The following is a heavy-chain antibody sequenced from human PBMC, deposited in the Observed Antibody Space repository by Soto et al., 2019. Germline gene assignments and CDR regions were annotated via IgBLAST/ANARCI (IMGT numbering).Heavy chain of an antibody. CDR3: ASRRYDSSGYSPFDY. J-gene: IGHJ4*02. V-gene: IGHV1-69*01. Sequence: KVSCKASGGTFSSYAISWVRQAPGQGLEWMGGIIPIFGTANYAQKFQGRVTITADESTSTAYMELSSLRSEDTAVYYCASRRYDSSGYSPFDYWGQGTLVTVSS. D-gene: IGHD3-22*01. CDR1: GGTFSSYA. CDR2: IIPIFGTA.